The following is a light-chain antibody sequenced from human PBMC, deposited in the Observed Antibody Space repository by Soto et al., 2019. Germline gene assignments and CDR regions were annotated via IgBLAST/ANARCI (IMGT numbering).Light chain of an antibody. J-gene: IGLJ2*01. CDR2: DVT. CDR1: SSDIGVYDY. Sequence: QSVLTQPPSASGSPGQSVTISCTGTSSDIGVYDYVSWYQRHPGKAPKLVIYDVTKRPSGVPDSCSGSKSGNTASLTVSGLQAEDEADYYCGSYAGTKNVVVFGGGTKVTVL. V-gene: IGLV2-8*01. CDR3: GSYAGTKNVVV.